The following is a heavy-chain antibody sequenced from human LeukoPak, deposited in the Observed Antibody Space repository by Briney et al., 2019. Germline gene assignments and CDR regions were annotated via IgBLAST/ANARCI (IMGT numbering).Heavy chain of an antibody. CDR3: AKGIAAAMDY. Sequence: GGSLRLSCAASGFTFSSYAMSWVRQAPGEGVEWVSSVTGSGSSTYYADSVKGRFTISRDNSRNTLYLQMNSLRADDTAVYYCAKGIAAAMDYWGQGTLVTVSA. CDR2: VTGSGSST. V-gene: IGHV3-23*01. CDR1: GFTFSSYA. J-gene: IGHJ4*02. D-gene: IGHD6-13*01.